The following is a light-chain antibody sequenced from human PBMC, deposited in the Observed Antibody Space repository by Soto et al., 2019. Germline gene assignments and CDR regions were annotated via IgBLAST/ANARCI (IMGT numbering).Light chain of an antibody. J-gene: IGKJ1*01. CDR2: DAS. V-gene: IGKV1-5*01. Sequence: DIQMTQSPSTLSASVGDRVTITCRASQSISSWLAWYQQKPGKAPKLLIYDASSVESGVPSRFSGSGAGTEFTLTISSLQPDDFASYYCQQYNSDPWTFGQGTKVEIK. CDR1: QSISSW. CDR3: QQYNSDPWT.